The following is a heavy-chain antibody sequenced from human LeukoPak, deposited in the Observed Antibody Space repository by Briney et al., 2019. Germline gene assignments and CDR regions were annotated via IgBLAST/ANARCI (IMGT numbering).Heavy chain of an antibody. CDR3: AASQEDMDV. Sequence: PGGSLRLSCAASGFTFSSYWMTWVRQAPGKGLEWVSTISGSGDKTNYADSVRGRFTISRDNSRNTLYLQMNSLRVDDTAVYHCAASQEDMDVWGKGTTVTVSS. CDR1: GFTFSSYW. J-gene: IGHJ6*03. CDR2: ISGSGDKT. V-gene: IGHV3-23*01.